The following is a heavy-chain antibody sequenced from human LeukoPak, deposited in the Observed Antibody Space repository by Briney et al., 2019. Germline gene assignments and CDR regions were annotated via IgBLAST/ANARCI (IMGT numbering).Heavy chain of an antibody. CDR3: ARDHYDSSGYYSNNFDY. CDR1: RGTFSSYA. Sequence: SSVKVSCKASRGTFSSYAISWVRQAPGQGLEWMGGIIPIFGTANYAQKFQGRVTITTDESTSTAYMELSSLRSEDTAVYYCARDHYDSSGYYSNNFDYWGQGTLVTVSS. CDR2: IIPIFGTA. J-gene: IGHJ4*02. D-gene: IGHD3-22*01. V-gene: IGHV1-69*05.